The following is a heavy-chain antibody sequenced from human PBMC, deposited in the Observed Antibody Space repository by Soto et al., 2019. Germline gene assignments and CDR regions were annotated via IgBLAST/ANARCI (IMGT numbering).Heavy chain of an antibody. CDR2: IYHSGTT. CDR3: EKIGAQVVGPFDY. J-gene: IGHJ4*02. CDR1: GGSISSGGHY. D-gene: IGHD2-15*01. V-gene: IGHV4-31*03. Sequence: SETLSLTCTVSGGSISSGGHYWSWIRQHPGKGLEWIGYIYHSGTTYYNPSLKSRVTISVDTSKNQFSLKLTSVTAADTAVYYCEKIGAQVVGPFDYWGQGTLVTVSS.